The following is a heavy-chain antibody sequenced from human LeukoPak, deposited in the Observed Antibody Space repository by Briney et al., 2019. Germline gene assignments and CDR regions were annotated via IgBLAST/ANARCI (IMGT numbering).Heavy chain of an antibody. Sequence: GGSLRLSCAASGFTFSTSAMHWVRQAPGKGLEWVALISYDGSNKYYADSVRGRFTISRDNSKNTVSPQMNSLRAEDTAVYYCTRDQGLTTPAGDAFDIWGQGTMVTVSS. D-gene: IGHD3-3*01. V-gene: IGHV3-30*04. CDR2: ISYDGSNK. CDR3: TRDQGLTTPAGDAFDI. CDR1: GFTFSTSA. J-gene: IGHJ3*02.